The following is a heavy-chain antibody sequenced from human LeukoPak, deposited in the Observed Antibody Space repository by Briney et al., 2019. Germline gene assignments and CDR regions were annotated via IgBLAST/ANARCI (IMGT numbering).Heavy chain of an antibody. V-gene: IGHV1-69*04. Sequence: ASVKVSCKASGGTFSSYAISWVRQAPGQGLEWMGRIIPILGIANYAQKFQGRVTITADKSTSTAYMELSSLRSEDTAVYYCARTGYCSGGSCYSSVEWSDYWGQGTLVTVSS. CDR1: GGTFSSYA. CDR2: IIPILGIA. CDR3: ARTGYCSGGSCYSSVEWSDY. D-gene: IGHD2-15*01. J-gene: IGHJ4*02.